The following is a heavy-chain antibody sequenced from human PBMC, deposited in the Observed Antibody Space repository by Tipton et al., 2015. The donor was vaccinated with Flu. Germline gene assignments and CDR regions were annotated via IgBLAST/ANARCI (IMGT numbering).Heavy chain of an antibody. CDR2: IYPGDSQT. V-gene: IGHV5-51*03. J-gene: IGHJ3*01. D-gene: IGHD3-3*01. Sequence: QLVQSGAEVKKPGESLKISCRGSGYSSTNHWIGWVRQLAGKGLKWMGIIYPGDSQTTYSPSFQGRVTILADMSTSAAHLECTSLQASDTAMYYCASNVNFFAFDVWGEGTMVTVSS. CDR1: GYSSTNHW. CDR3: ASNVNFFAFDV.